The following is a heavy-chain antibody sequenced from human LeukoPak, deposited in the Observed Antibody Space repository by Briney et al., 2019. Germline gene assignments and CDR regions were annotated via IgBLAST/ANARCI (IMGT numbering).Heavy chain of an antibody. J-gene: IGHJ4*02. CDR1: ADSLSSGGHY. V-gene: IGHV4-31*03. Sequence: SETLSLTCTVSADSLSSGGHYWAWIRQFPGKGLESIGFIHHSGRSRHNPSLKDRVAISVDTSRKQFALKLSSVTAADTAMYYWAKEEIRSGDFSFDYWGQEIKVIVS. CDR3: AKEEIRSGDFSFDY. CDR2: IHHSGRS. D-gene: IGHD3-3*01.